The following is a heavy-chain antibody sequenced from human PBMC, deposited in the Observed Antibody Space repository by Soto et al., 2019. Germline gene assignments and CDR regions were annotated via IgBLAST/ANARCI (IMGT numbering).Heavy chain of an antibody. CDR3: ANGEGSSGYYSLFDY. D-gene: IGHD3-22*01. J-gene: IGHJ4*02. CDR1: GFTFDDYA. V-gene: IGHV3-9*01. Sequence: EVQLVESGGGLVQPGRSLRLSCAASGFTFDDYAMHWVRQAPGKGLEWVSGISWNSGSIGYEDSVKGRLTISRDNDTNSLYIQMNSLRAEDTALYYCANGEGSSGYYSLFDYWGQGTLVTVSS. CDR2: ISWNSGSI.